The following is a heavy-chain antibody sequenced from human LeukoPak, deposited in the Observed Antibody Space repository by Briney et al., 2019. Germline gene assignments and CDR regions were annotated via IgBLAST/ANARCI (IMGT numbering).Heavy chain of an antibody. Sequence: NAGESLKISCKGSGYSFTTYWIGWVRQMPGKGLEWMGIIYPGDSDTRYSPSFQGQVTISADKSISTAYLQWSSLKASDTAMYYCASRIAAALGRDAFDIWGQGTMVTVSS. V-gene: IGHV5-51*01. J-gene: IGHJ3*02. CDR1: GYSFTTYW. D-gene: IGHD6-13*01. CDR3: ASRIAAALGRDAFDI. CDR2: IYPGDSDT.